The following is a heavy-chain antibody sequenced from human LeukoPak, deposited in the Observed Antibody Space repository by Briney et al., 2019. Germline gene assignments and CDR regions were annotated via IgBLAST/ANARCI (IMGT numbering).Heavy chain of an antibody. CDR1: GFTFSSYS. CDR2: ISSSSSTI. CDR3: AGVEMATISMDY. J-gene: IGHJ4*02. D-gene: IGHD5-24*01. V-gene: IGHV3-48*04. Sequence: PGGSLRLSCAASGFTFSSYSMNWVRQAPGKGREWVSYISSSSSTIYYADSVKGRFTISRDNAKNSLYMQMNRRRAEDTAVYYCAGVEMATISMDYWGQGTLVTVSS.